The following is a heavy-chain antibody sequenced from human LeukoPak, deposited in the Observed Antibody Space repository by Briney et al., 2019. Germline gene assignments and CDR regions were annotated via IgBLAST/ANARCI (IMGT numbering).Heavy chain of an antibody. CDR3: ATTGDSSGWYYFDY. CDR2: SSAYNGNT. V-gene: IGHV1-18*01. D-gene: IGHD6-19*01. CDR1: GYTFTSYG. Sequence: ASVKVSCKASGYTFTSYGISWVRQAPGQGLEWMGWSSAYNGNTNYAQKLQGRVTMTTDTSTSTAYMELRSLRSGDTAVYYCATTGDSSGWYYFDYWGQGTLVTVSS. J-gene: IGHJ4*02.